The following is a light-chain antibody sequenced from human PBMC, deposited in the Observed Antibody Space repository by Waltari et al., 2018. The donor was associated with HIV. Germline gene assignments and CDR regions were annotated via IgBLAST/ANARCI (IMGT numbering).Light chain of an antibody. CDR2: LNSDGSH. CDR3: QTWGTGIQVV. V-gene: IGLV4-69*01. Sequence: QLVLTQSPSASASLGASVKLTCTLSSGHSSYAIAWHQPQPEKGPRYLMKLNSDGSHSKGDGIPDRFSGSSSGAERYLTISSLQSEDEADYYCQTWGTGIQVVFGGGTKLTVL. CDR1: SGHSSYA. J-gene: IGLJ2*01.